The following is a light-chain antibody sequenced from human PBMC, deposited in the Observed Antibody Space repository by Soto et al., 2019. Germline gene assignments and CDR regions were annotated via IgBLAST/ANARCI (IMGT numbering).Light chain of an antibody. J-gene: IGKJ2*01. V-gene: IGKV1-39*01. CDR2: DAS. CDR1: QTISTC. CDR3: QQSDSTPYT. Sequence: DIQMTQSPSALPASVGDGATLTSRSSQTISTCSNWYQQKPGKAPRPLLYDASSLLSGVPSRFSGSGSGTDITLTTASLQPEDFSTYYCQQSDSTPYTFGKGTKVEI.